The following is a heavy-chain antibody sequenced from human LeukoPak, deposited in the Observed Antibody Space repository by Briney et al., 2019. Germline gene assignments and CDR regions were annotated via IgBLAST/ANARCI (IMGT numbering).Heavy chain of an antibody. CDR1: GGSISSYY. CDR3: ARVSNYYDSSGPPQGWFDP. CDR2: IYYSGST. J-gene: IGHJ5*02. D-gene: IGHD3-22*01. Sequence: SETLSLTCTVSGGSISSYYWSWIRQPPGKGLEWIGYIYYSGSTNYNPSLKSRVTISVYTSKNQFSLKLSSVTAADTAVYYCARVSNYYDSSGPPQGWFDPWGQGTLVTVSS. V-gene: IGHV4-59*01.